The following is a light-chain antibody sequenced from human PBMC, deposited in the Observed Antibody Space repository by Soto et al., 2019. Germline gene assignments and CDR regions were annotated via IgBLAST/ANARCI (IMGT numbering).Light chain of an antibody. CDR1: QSVSSSY. J-gene: IGKJ2*01. V-gene: IGKV3-20*01. CDR3: QQYAGSPYT. Sequence: EIVLTQSPGTLSLSPGERATLCCRASQSVSSSYLAWYQQKPGQAPRLLIYDASYRTTGIPDRFSGSGSGTDFTLTISRLEPEDFAVYYCQQYAGSPYTFGQGTRLEIK. CDR2: DAS.